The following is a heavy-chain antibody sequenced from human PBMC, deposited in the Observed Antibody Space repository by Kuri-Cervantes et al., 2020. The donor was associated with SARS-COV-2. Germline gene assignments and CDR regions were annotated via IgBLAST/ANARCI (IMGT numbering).Heavy chain of an antibody. J-gene: IGHJ3*02. Sequence: SVKVSCKASGFTFTSSAVQWVRQARGQRLEWIGWIVVGSGNTNYAQKFQERVTITRDMSTSTAYMELSSLRSEDTAVYYCARGRITMIVPDAFDIWGQGTMVTVSS. CDR2: IVVGSGNT. D-gene: IGHD3-22*01. CDR3: ARGRITMIVPDAFDI. CDR1: GFTFTSSA. V-gene: IGHV1-58*01.